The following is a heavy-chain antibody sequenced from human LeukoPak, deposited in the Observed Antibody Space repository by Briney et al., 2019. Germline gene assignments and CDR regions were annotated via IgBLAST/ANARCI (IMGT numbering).Heavy chain of an antibody. V-gene: IGHV3-30-3*01. CDR3: ARENYYDSSGHFDY. Sequence: GRSLRLSCAASGFTISSYAMHWVRQAPGKGLEWVAVISYDGSNKYYADSVKGRFTISRDNSKNTLYLQMNSLRAEDTAVYYCARENYYDSSGHFDYWGQGTLVTVSS. J-gene: IGHJ4*02. CDR1: GFTISSYA. CDR2: ISYDGSNK. D-gene: IGHD3-22*01.